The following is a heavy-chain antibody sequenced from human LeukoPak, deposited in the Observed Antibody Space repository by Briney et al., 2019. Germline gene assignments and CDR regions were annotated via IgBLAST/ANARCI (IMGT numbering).Heavy chain of an antibody. Sequence: PGGSLRLSCAASGFTFRSHGMHWVRQAPGKGLEWVAVVSHDGSNKYYADSVKGRFTISRDNSKNTLYLQMNSLRAEDTAVYYCAKDIRDNCRSTSCYFDYWGQGTLVTVSS. CDR1: GFTFRSHG. D-gene: IGHD2-2*01. V-gene: IGHV3-30*18. CDR3: AKDIRDNCRSTSCYFDY. J-gene: IGHJ4*02. CDR2: VSHDGSNK.